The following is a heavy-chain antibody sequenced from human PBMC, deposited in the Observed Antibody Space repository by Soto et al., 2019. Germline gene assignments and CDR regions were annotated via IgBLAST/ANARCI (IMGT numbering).Heavy chain of an antibody. CDR2: ISYDGSNK. CDR1: GFTFSSYA. D-gene: IGHD2-21*01. V-gene: IGHV3-30*14. CDR3: QRGEEVEV. Sequence: PGGSLRRSWAASGFTFSSYAMHWVRQAPGKGLEWVAVISYDGSNKYYADSGKCRFTCSRGNSNNTLYLQMNSLRSEGTSVYYHQRGEEVEVWGQEATVTVSS. J-gene: IGHJ6*01.